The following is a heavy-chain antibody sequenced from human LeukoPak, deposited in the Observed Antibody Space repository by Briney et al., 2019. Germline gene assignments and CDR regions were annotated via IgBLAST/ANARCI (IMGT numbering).Heavy chain of an antibody. J-gene: IGHJ4*02. CDR2: IRYDGSNK. CDR3: AKDSGANIAVAGTDFDY. CDR1: GFTFSSYG. D-gene: IGHD6-19*01. Sequence: GGSLRLSCAASGFTFSSYGMHWVRQAPGKGLERVAFIRYDGSNKYYADSVKGRFTISRDNSKNTLYLQMNSLRAEDTAVYYCAKDSGANIAVAGTDFDYWGQGTLVTVSS. V-gene: IGHV3-30*02.